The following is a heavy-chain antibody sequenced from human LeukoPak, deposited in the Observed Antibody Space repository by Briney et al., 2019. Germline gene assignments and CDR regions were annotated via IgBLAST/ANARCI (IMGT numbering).Heavy chain of an antibody. CDR2: ISSSGSAM. D-gene: IGHD3-10*01. J-gene: IGHJ4*02. CDR3: ARGFRLDY. CDR1: EFTFSSYE. V-gene: IGHV3-48*03. Sequence: GGSLRLSCAASEFTFSSYEMNWVRQAPGKGLEWVSYISSSGSAMYYADSVKDRFTFSRDNTKNSLYLQMNSLRAEDTAVYYCARGFRLDYWGQGTLVTVSS.